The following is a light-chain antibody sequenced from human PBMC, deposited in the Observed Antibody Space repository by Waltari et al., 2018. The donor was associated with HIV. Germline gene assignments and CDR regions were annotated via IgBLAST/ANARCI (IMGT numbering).Light chain of an antibody. CDR2: TNN. CDR1: YSNIGSNT. CDR3: ATWDDNLNGLVL. Sequence: QAVLTQLPPASGTSGQRVTLSCSGSYSNIGSNTVNWYQQLPGTAPKLLIYTNNQRPSGVPDRFSGSKSGTSASLAISGLQSEDEVDYYCATWDDNLNGLVLFGGGTKLTVL. V-gene: IGLV1-44*01. J-gene: IGLJ2*01.